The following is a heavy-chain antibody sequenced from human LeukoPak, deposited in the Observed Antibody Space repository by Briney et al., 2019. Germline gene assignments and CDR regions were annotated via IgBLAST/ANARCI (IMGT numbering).Heavy chain of an antibody. D-gene: IGHD4-11*01. J-gene: IGHJ4*02. V-gene: IGHV1-69*05. Sequence: SVKVSCKASGGTFSSYAIGWVRQAPGQGLEWMGGIIPIFGTANYAQKFQGRVTITTDESTSTAYMELSSLRSEDTAVYYCARSRSPRHDYSNYRYWGQGTLVTVSS. CDR3: ARSRSPRHDYSNYRY. CDR2: IIPIFGTA. CDR1: GGTFSSYA.